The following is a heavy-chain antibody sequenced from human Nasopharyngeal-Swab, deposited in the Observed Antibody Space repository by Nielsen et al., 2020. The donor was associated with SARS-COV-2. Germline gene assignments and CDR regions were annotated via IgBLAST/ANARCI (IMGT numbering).Heavy chain of an antibody. CDR3: ARGRGGSYFSYFEY. D-gene: IGHD1-26*01. CDR1: GFTFSSYS. CDR2: ISSSSSYI. J-gene: IGHJ4*02. Sequence: GGSLRLSCAASGFTFSSYSMSWVRQAPGKGLEWVSSISSSSSYIYYADSVKGRFTISRDNSKNTLYLQMNSLRGEDTAVYYCARGRGGSYFSYFEYWGQGTLVTVSS. V-gene: IGHV3-21*01.